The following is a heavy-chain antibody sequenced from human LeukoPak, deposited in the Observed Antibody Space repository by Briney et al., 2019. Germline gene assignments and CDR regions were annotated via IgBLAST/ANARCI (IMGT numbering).Heavy chain of an antibody. V-gene: IGHV3-7*01. J-gene: IGHJ4*02. Sequence: PGGSLRLSCAASGFIFSSHGMSWVRQAPGKGLEWVANIKQDGSEKYYVDSVKGRFTISRDNAKNSLYLQMNSLRAEDTAVYYCARRRYSGSSQHFDYWGQGTLVTVSS. CDR1: GFIFSSHG. CDR2: IKQDGSEK. CDR3: ARRRYSGSSQHFDY. D-gene: IGHD1-26*01.